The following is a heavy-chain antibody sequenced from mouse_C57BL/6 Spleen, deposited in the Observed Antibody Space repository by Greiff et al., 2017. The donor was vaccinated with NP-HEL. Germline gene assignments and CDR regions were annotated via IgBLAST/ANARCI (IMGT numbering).Heavy chain of an antibody. CDR1: GYTFTSYW. CDR3: ARGLRGFYAMDY. V-gene: IGHV1-53*01. D-gene: IGHD1-1*01. Sequence: QVQLQQPGTELVKPGASVKLSCKASGYTFTSYWMHWVKQRPGQGLEWIGNINPSNGGTNYNEKFKSKATLTVDKSSSTAYMQLSSLTSEDSAVYDCARGLRGFYAMDYWGQGTSVTVSS. CDR2: INPSNGGT. J-gene: IGHJ4*01.